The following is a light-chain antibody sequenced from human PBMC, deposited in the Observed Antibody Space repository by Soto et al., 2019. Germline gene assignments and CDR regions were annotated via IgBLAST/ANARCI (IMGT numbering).Light chain of an antibody. CDR3: SSYAGTNNLV. J-gene: IGLJ3*02. CDR1: SSDVGGYNY. Sequence: QPVLTQPRSVSGSPGQSVTISCTGTSSDVGGYNYVSWYQHHPGKAPKLMIYEVNKRPSGVPDRFSGSKSGNTASLTVSGLQAEDEADYYCSSYAGTNNLVFGGGTKLTVL. CDR2: EVN. V-gene: IGLV2-8*01.